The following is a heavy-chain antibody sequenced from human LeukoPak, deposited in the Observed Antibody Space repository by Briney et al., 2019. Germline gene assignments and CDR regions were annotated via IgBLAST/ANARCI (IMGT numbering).Heavy chain of an antibody. Sequence: SETLSLTCTVSGGSISSYYWSWIRQPPGKGLEWIGYIYYSGSTNYNPSLKSRVTISVDTSKNQFSLKLSSATAADTAVYYCASSVVAATRIYFDYWGQGTLVTVSS. CDR2: IYYSGST. V-gene: IGHV4-59*01. D-gene: IGHD2-15*01. CDR1: GGSISSYY. J-gene: IGHJ4*02. CDR3: ASSVVAATRIYFDY.